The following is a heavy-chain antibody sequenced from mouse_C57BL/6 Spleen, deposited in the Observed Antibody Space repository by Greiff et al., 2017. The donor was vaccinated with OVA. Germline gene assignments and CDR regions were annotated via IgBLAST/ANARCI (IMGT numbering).Heavy chain of an antibody. V-gene: IGHV1-22*01. CDR3: AREGVYYGSSYDY. Sequence: VQLKQSGPELVKPGASVKMSCKASGYTFTDYNMHWVKQSHGKSLEWIGYINPNNGGTSYNQKFKGKATLTVNKSSSTAYMELRSLTSEDSAVYYCAREGVYYGSSYDYWGQGTTLTVSS. D-gene: IGHD1-1*01. CDR1: GYTFTDYN. CDR2: INPNNGGT. J-gene: IGHJ2*01.